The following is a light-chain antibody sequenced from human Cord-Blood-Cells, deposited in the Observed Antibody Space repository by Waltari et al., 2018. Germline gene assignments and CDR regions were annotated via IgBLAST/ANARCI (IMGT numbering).Light chain of an antibody. J-gene: IGKJ2*01. CDR3: QQSYSTPYT. CDR2: AAS. V-gene: IGKV1-39*01. CDR1: QSISSY. Sequence: DIQMTQSPSSLSASVGDRVTITCRASQSISSYLNWCQKKPGKAPKLLIYAASSLQSGVPSRFSGSGSGTDFTLTISSLQPEDFATYYCQQSYSTPYTFGQGTKLEIK.